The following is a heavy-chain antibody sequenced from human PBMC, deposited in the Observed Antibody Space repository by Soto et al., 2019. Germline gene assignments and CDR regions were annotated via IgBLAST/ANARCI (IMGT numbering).Heavy chain of an antibody. CDR3: ARDWKYYYGSGIPYGMDV. J-gene: IGHJ6*02. Sequence: ASVKVSCKASGGTFSSYAISWVRQAPGQGLEWMGGIIPIFGTANYAQKFQGRVTITADESTSTAYMELSSLRSEDTAVYYCARDWKYYYGSGIPYGMDVWGQGTTVTVSS. CDR2: IIPIFGTA. D-gene: IGHD3-10*01. V-gene: IGHV1-69*13. CDR1: GGTFSSYA.